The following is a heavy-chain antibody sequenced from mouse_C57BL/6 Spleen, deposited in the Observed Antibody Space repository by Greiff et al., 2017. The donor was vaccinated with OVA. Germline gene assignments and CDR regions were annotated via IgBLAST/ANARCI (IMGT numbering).Heavy chain of an antibody. CDR2: IYPGDGDT. Sequence: QVQLQQSGPELVKPGASVKISCKASGYAFSSSWLNWVKQRPGKGLEWIGRIYPGDGDTNYNGKFKGKATLTADKSSSTAYMQLSSLTSEDSAVYFCAREDGSSSYAMDYWGQGTSVTVSS. V-gene: IGHV1-82*01. CDR3: AREDGSSSYAMDY. D-gene: IGHD1-1*01. J-gene: IGHJ4*01. CDR1: GYAFSSSW.